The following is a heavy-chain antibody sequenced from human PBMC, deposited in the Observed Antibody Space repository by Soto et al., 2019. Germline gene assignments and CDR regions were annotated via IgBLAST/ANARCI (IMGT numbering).Heavy chain of an antibody. CDR3: GRDQLGGGYYYGMDV. J-gene: IGHJ6*02. CDR1: GGTFSSYA. V-gene: IGHV1-69*01. Sequence: QVQLVQSGAEVKKPGSSVKVSCKASGGTFSSYAISWVRQAPGQGLEWMGGIIPIFGTANYAQKFQGRVTITAEESTSTAYLGLSSLRSEDTAVYYWGRDQLGGGYYYGMDVWGQGTTVTVSS. CDR2: IIPIFGTA. D-gene: IGHD6-13*01.